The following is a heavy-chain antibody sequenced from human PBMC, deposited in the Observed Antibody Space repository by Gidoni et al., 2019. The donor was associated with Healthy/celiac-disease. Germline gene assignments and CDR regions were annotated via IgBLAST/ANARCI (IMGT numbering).Heavy chain of an antibody. CDR3: ARRGSSRPYYFDY. D-gene: IGHD6-6*01. V-gene: IGHV4-34*01. CDR1: GGSFSGYY. CDR2: INHSGST. Sequence: QVQLQQWGAGLLKPSETLSLIFAVYGGSFSGYYWSWIRRPPGKGLEWSGEINHSGSTNYNPSLKSRVTISVDTSKNQFSLKLSSVTAADTAVYYCARRGSSRPYYFDYWGQGTLVTVSS. J-gene: IGHJ4*02.